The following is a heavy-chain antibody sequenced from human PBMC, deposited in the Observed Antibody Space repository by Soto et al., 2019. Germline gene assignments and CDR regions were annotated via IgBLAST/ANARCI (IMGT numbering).Heavy chain of an antibody. CDR3: ARAPVPHGGYDLDY. Sequence: PGGSLRLSCAASGFTFSSYGMHWVRQAPGKGLEWVAVIWYDGSNKYYADSVKGRFTISRDNSKNTLYLQMNSLRAEDTAVYYCARAPVPHGGYDLDYWGKGTLVTVAS. CDR2: IWYDGSNK. D-gene: IGHD5-12*01. V-gene: IGHV3-33*01. J-gene: IGHJ4*02. CDR1: GFTFSSYG.